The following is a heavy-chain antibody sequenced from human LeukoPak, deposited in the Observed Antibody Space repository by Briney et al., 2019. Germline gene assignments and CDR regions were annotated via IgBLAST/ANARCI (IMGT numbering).Heavy chain of an antibody. CDR3: ARVRFYDTTGYSTSYYLDY. CDR2: THYSGTG. Sequence: PSETLSLTCAVSAGPIIASYWSWIRQPPGKGLEWIGYTHYSGTGNYNPSLKSRVTISIDTSKNRFSLRPTSVTAADTAVYYCARVRFYDTTGYSTSYYLDYWGQGALFTVSS. J-gene: IGHJ4*02. V-gene: IGHV4-59*01. CDR1: AGPIIASY. D-gene: IGHD3-22*01.